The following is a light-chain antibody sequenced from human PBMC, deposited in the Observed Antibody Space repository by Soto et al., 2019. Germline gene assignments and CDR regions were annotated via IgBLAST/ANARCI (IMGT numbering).Light chain of an antibody. CDR2: AAY. CDR1: QGISSW. J-gene: IGKJ5*01. V-gene: IGKV1-12*01. Sequence: DIQMTQSPSSVSASVGDRVTITCRASQGISSWLAWYQQKPGKAPKLLIYAAYSLQSGVQSRFSGSGSGTDFTLTIRSLQPEDFATYYCKQTYSTPITFGQGTRLEIK. CDR3: KQTYSTPIT.